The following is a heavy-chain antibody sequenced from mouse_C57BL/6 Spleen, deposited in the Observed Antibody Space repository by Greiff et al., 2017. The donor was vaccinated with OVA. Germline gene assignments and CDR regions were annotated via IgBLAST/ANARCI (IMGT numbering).Heavy chain of an antibody. Sequence: VQLQQSGAELVRPWTSVKMSCKASGYTFTNYWIGWVKQRPGHGLEWIGDIYPGGGYTNYTEKFKGKATLTADKSSSTAYMQISSLTSEDSAVCYCASRDGYDGGLDYWGQGTPVTVSA. CDR1: GYTFTNYW. D-gene: IGHD2-2*01. J-gene: IGHJ3*01. CDR2: IYPGGGYT. V-gene: IGHV1-63*01. CDR3: ASRDGYDGGLDY.